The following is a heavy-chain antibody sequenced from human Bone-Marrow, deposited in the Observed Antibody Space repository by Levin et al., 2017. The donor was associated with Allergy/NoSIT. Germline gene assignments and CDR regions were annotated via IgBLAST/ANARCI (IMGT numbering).Heavy chain of an antibody. Sequence: PGGSLRLSCKGSGYTFIAYWIAWVRQMPGKGLEWMGTIYPGDSDTRYSPSFQGQVSMSVDKSITTAHLQLSSLQASDTAMYYCARAYYYDTSGYYYLDSWGQGTLVTVSS. V-gene: IGHV5-51*01. CDR2: IYPGDSDT. CDR3: ARAYYYDTSGYYYLDS. CDR1: GYTFIAYW. J-gene: IGHJ4*02. D-gene: IGHD3-22*01.